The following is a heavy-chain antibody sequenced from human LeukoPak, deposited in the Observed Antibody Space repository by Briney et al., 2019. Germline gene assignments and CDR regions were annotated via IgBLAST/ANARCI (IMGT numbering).Heavy chain of an antibody. Sequence: SETLSLTCTVSGGSISSYYWSWIRQPPGKGLEWIGYIYYSGSTNYNPSLKSRVTISVDTSKNQFSLKLSSVTAADTAVYYCARVSRSGPHYYYDAMDVWGRGTTVTVSS. D-gene: IGHD3-3*01. CDR2: IYYSGST. V-gene: IGHV4-59*01. J-gene: IGHJ6*02. CDR1: GGSISSYY. CDR3: ARVSRSGPHYYYDAMDV.